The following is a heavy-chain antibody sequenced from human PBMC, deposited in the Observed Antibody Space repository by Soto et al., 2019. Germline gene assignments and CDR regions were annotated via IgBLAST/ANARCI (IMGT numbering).Heavy chain of an antibody. V-gene: IGHV4-30-4*01. D-gene: IGHD3-10*01. CDR1: GGSISSGDYY. J-gene: IGHJ6*02. CDR2: IYNSGST. Sequence: PSETLSLTCTVSGGSISSGDYYRSWIRQPPGKGLEWIGYIYNSGSTYYKPSLKSRVTISVDTSKNQFSLKLSSVTAADTAVYYCVLWGYGMDVWGQGTTVTVSS. CDR3: VLWGYGMDV.